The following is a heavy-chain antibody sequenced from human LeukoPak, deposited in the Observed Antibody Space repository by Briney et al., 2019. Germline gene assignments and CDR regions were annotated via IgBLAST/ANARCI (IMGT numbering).Heavy chain of an antibody. D-gene: IGHD3-10*01. V-gene: IGHV3-23*01. CDR3: AKGFSRNDY. J-gene: IGHJ4*02. Sequence: PGGSLRLSCAASGFTVSSNYMNWVRQAPGKGLEWVSGISDSGGRSYYADSVKGRFTVSRDNSKNTLHLQMNSLRAEDTALYYCAKGFSRNDYWGQGTLVTVSS. CDR1: GFTVSSNY. CDR2: ISDSGGRS.